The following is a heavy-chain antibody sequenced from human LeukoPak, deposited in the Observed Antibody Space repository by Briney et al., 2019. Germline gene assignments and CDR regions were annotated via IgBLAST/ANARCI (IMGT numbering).Heavy chain of an antibody. CDR3: ARAYMTATRHFDY. Sequence: ASVKVSCKASGYTFTGYYMHWVRQAPGQGLEWMGWINPNSGGTNYAQKFQGRVTMTRDTSISTAYMELSRLRSDDTAMYYCARAYMTATRHFDYWGQGTLVTVSS. D-gene: IGHD2-21*02. V-gene: IGHV1-2*02. J-gene: IGHJ4*02. CDR2: INPNSGGT. CDR1: GYTFTGYY.